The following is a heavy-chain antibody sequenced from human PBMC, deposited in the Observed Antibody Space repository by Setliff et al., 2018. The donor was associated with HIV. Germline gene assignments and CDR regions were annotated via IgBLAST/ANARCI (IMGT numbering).Heavy chain of an antibody. J-gene: IGHJ4*02. V-gene: IGHV4-4*02. CDR2: IYHSGTT. CDR3: ARESVAGTGGAGVEY. D-gene: IGHD6-19*01. Sequence: PSETLSLTCAVSGGAIDDINWWNWVRQSPGKGLEWIGEIYHSGTTNYNPSLKSRVTISVDKSKNQFSLKLSSVTAADTAVYYCARESVAGTGGAGVEYWGQGTLVTVSS. CDR1: GGAIDDINW.